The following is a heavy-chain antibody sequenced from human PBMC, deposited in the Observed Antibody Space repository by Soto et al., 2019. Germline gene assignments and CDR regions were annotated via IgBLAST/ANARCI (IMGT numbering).Heavy chain of an antibody. CDR1: GGTFRRYG. CDR3: AMTREYYYYGMDV. Sequence: QVQLVQSGAEVKKPGSSVKVSCKASGGTFRRYGMSWVRQAPGQGLEWMGGIIPIFGTAIYAQKFQGRVTITADESTSTAYMELSSLRSEDTAVYYCAMTREYYYYGMDVWGQGTTVTVSS. V-gene: IGHV1-69*12. CDR2: IIPIFGTA. J-gene: IGHJ6*02.